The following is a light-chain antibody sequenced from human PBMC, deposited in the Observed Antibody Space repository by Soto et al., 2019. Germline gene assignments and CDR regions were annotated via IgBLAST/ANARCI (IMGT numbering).Light chain of an antibody. CDR3: QQRSNWPSIT. CDR2: DAS. J-gene: IGKJ5*01. V-gene: IGKV3-11*01. CDR1: QSVSSY. Sequence: EIVFTQSPSTLSSSPGERATLSCRASQSVSSYLAWYQQKPGQAPRLLIYDASNRATGIPARFSGSGSGTDFTLTINSLEPEDSAVYYCQQRSNWPSITFGQGTRLEIK.